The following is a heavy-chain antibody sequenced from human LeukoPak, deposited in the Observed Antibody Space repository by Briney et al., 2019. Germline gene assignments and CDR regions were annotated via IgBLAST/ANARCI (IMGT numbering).Heavy chain of an antibody. J-gene: IGHJ6*02. CDR2: MNPNSGNT. Sequence: GASVKVSCKASGYTFTSYDINWVRQATGQGLEWMGWMNPNSGNTGYAQKFQGRVTMTRNTSISTAYMELSSLRSEDTAVYYCARQGVLLWFGESPYYYYGMDVWGQGTTVTVSS. V-gene: IGHV1-8*01. CDR3: ARQGVLLWFGESPYYYYGMDV. D-gene: IGHD3-10*01. CDR1: GYTFTSYD.